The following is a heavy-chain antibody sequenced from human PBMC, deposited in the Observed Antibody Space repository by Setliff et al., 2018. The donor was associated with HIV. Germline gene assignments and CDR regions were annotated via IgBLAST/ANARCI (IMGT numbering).Heavy chain of an antibody. CDR3: DRDSDGSSYYHFAH. J-gene: IGHJ4*02. CDR2: ISYRGNT. Sequence: PSETLSLTCPVSLGSIEYYFWRWIRQPPGKGLDCIGQISYRGNTNYNPSLESRVSISVDTSKNQFSLKLKSVTAADTAVYYCDRDSDGSSYYHFAHWSQGTLVTVSS. D-gene: IGHD3-22*01. CDR1: LGSIEYYF. V-gene: IGHV4-59*01.